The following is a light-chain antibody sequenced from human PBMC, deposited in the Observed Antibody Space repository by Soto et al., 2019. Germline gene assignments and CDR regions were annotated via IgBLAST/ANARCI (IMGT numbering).Light chain of an antibody. Sequence: QSVLTQPRSVSGSPGQSVTISCTGTSIDVGGYNYVSWYQQHPGKAPKLMIYDVSKRPSGVPDRFSGSKSGNTASLTISGLQAEDEADYYCCSYAGSYTYVFVTGTKVTVL. CDR1: SIDVGGYNY. CDR3: CSYAGSYTYV. V-gene: IGLV2-11*01. J-gene: IGLJ1*01. CDR2: DVS.